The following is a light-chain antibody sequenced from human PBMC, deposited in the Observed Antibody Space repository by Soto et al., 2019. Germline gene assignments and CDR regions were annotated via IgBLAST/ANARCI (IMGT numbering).Light chain of an antibody. CDR2: GAF. V-gene: IGKV3-15*01. CDR1: QSVGST. J-gene: IGKJ1*01. Sequence: EIVMTQSPATLSVSPGEGATLSCRASQSVGSTLAWYQQKPGQAPRLLIYGAFTRVTGVPDRFSGSGSGTEFTLTISSLQSEDFAVYFCQQFGSSPPWTFGQGTKVEIK. CDR3: QQFGSSPPWT.